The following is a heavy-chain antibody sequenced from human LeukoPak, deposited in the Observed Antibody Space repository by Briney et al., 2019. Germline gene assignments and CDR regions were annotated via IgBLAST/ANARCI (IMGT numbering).Heavy chain of an antibody. Sequence: GGSLRLSCEGSGFTFSNYWMSWVRQAPGKGLEWVANIKTDGSEKYYVDSVKGRFTISRDNAKNSLYLQMNSLRAEDTAVYYCARTFDYWGQGTLVTVSS. CDR3: ARTFDY. V-gene: IGHV3-7*01. J-gene: IGHJ4*02. CDR2: IKTDGSEK. CDR1: GFTFSNYW.